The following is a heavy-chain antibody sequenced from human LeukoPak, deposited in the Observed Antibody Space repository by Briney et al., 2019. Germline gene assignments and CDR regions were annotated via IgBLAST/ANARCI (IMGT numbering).Heavy chain of an antibody. J-gene: IGHJ4*02. D-gene: IGHD2-2*01. V-gene: IGHV4-34*01. Sequence: SETLPLTCAVYGGSFSGYYWSWVRQPPGKGLEWIGEINHSGSTNYNPSLKSRVTISVDTSKNQFSLKLSSVTAADTAVYYCARTTIVVVPAVDFDYWGQGTLVTVSS. CDR3: ARTTIVVVPAVDFDY. CDR2: INHSGST. CDR1: GGSFSGYY.